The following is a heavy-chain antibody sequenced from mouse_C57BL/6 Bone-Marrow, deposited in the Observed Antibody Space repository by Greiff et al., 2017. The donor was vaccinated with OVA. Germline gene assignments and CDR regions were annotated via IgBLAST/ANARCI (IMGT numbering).Heavy chain of an antibody. Sequence: VQLQQSGAELVRPGASVKLSCTASGFNIKDDYMHWVKPRPEQGLEWIGWIEPENGDTEYASKFQGKATITADTSSNTAYLQLSSLTSEDTAVYYCTTNPGTDYWGQGTSVTVSS. CDR3: TTNPGTDY. CDR1: GFNIKDDY. V-gene: IGHV14-4*01. J-gene: IGHJ4*01. CDR2: IEPENGDT. D-gene: IGHD3-3*01.